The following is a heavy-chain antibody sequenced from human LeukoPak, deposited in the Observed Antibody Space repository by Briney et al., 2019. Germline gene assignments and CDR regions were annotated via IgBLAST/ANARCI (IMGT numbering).Heavy chain of an antibody. CDR2: ISSNGGST. Sequence: GGSLRLSCSASGFTFSSYAMHWVRQAPGKGLEYVSAISSNGGSTYYADSVKGRFTISRDNSKNTLYLQMNSLRVEDTAVYYCARDRPTGSYYSIDYWGQGTLVTVSS. CDR3: ARDRPTGSYYSIDY. J-gene: IGHJ4*02. V-gene: IGHV3-64*04. D-gene: IGHD1-26*01. CDR1: GFTFSSYA.